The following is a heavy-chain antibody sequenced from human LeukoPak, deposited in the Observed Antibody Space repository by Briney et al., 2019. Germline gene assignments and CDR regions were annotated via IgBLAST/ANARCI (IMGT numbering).Heavy chain of an antibody. CDR1: GFTFSTYW. CDR3: ARGGWGSKTASDY. CDR2: ISSDGSST. J-gene: IGHJ4*02. D-gene: IGHD3-10*01. Sequence: AGGSLRLSCAASGFTFSTYWMHWVRQAPGKGLVWVSCISSDGSSTNYADSVKGRFTISRDNARNLLHLQMNSLRAEDTAVYYCARGGWGSKTASDYWGQGTLVTVSS. V-gene: IGHV3-74*01.